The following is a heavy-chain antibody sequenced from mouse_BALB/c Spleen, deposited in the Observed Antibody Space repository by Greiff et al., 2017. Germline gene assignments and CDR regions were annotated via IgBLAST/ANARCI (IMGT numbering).Heavy chain of an antibody. Sequence: DVKLVESGGGLVQPGGSRKLSCAASGFTFSDYGMAWVRQAPGKGPEWVAFISNLAYSIYYADTVTGRFTISRENAKNTLYLEMSSLRSEDTAMYYCARVYYGNHYYAMDYWGQGTSVTVSS. D-gene: IGHD2-1*01. CDR2: ISNLAYSI. CDR3: ARVYYGNHYYAMDY. V-gene: IGHV5-15*02. J-gene: IGHJ4*01. CDR1: GFTFSDYG.